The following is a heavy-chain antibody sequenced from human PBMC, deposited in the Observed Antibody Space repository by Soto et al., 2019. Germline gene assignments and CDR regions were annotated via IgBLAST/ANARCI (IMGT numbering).Heavy chain of an antibody. CDR1: GLIFSDYH. V-gene: IGHV3-72*01. Sequence: EVQLVESGGGLVQPGESLRLSCAASGLIFSDYHMDWVRQAPGKGLEWVGRIRRKANSYTTEYAASVKGRFTISRDDSKNSLYLQRNSLKSEDTDVYYCAMLGGWSGGSSGMDVWGQGTRVTVSS. D-gene: IGHD6-19*01. CDR2: IRRKANSYTT. CDR3: AMLGGWSGGSSGMDV. J-gene: IGHJ6*02.